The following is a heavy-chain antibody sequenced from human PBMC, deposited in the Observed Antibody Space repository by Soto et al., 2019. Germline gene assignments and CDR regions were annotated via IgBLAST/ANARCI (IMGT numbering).Heavy chain of an antibody. CDR2: ISSRSTNT. V-gene: IGHV3-21*06. CDR3: ARGPLYDFDL. CDR1: GFTFSSYT. J-gene: IGHJ4*02. D-gene: IGHD2-2*02. Sequence: EVHLVESGGGLVKPGGSLRLSCEDSGFTFSSYTMNWVRRAPGKGLEWVSSISSRSTNTHYADSVRGRCTISRDNAKSFLHLQTNSLRAEDTAVYYCARGPLYDFDLWGQGTLVTVSS.